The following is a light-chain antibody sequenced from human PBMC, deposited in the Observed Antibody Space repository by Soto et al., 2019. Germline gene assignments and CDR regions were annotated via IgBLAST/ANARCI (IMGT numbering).Light chain of an antibody. Sequence: EIVLTQSPGTLSLSPGERASLSCRASQSVISTYLAWYQQKPGQAPRLLIYGTSSRATGIPDRFSGSGSGTDFTLTITRLEPEDFAVYYCQHYGYSLWTFGQGTKVEIK. J-gene: IGKJ1*01. CDR3: QHYGYSLWT. CDR1: QSVISTY. V-gene: IGKV3-20*01. CDR2: GTS.